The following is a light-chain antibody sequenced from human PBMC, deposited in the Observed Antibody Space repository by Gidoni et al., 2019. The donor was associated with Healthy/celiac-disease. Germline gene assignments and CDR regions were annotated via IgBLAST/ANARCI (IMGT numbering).Light chain of an antibody. Sequence: QSALTQPASGSGSPGQSITISCTGTSSDVGGYNYVSWYQQHPGKAPKLMIYDVSNRPSGVSYRFSGSKSGNTASLTISGLQAEDEADYYCSSYTSSSVVFGGGTKLTVL. CDR1: SSDVGGYNY. J-gene: IGLJ2*01. V-gene: IGLV2-14*03. CDR2: DVS. CDR3: SSYTSSSVV.